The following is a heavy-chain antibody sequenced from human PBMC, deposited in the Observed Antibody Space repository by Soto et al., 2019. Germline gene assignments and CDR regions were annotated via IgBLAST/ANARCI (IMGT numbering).Heavy chain of an antibody. V-gene: IGHV3-23*01. D-gene: IGHD3-3*01. J-gene: IGHJ4*02. Sequence: EVQLLESGGGLVQPGGSLRLSCAASGFTFSSYAMSWVRQAPGKGLEWVSGISVSGDNTYYTDSVKGRFTISSDNSKNTLYLQMNNLRAEDTAVYYCADGGEWSFNFVYWGQGTQVTVSS. CDR3: ADGGEWSFNFVY. CDR1: GFTFSSYA. CDR2: ISVSGDNT.